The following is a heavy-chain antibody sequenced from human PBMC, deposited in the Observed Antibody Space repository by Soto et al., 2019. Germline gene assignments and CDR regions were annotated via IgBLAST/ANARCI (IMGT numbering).Heavy chain of an antibody. V-gene: IGHV3-30*18. Sequence: QVQLVESGGGVVQPGRSLRLSCAASGFTFSNYAMHWVRQAPGKGLEWVAVISYDGSDKYYADSVKGRFTISRDNSKTTLNMQMNSLRANDTAVYYCANALGELSPASYDYWGQGTLIPVSS. CDR3: ANALGELSPASYDY. CDR2: ISYDGSDK. CDR1: GFTFSNYA. J-gene: IGHJ4*02. D-gene: IGHD3-16*02.